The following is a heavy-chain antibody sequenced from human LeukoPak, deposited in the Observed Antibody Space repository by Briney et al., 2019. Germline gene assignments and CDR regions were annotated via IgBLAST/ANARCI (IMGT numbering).Heavy chain of an antibody. V-gene: IGHV3-21*01. CDR1: GFPFSSYS. Sequence: PGGSLRLSCAASGFPFSSYSMNWVRQAPGKGLEWVSSISSSSSYIYYADSVKGRFTISRDNAKNSLYLQMSSLRAEDTAVYYCARDGPVEDFDYWGQGTLVTVSS. CDR2: ISSSSSYI. J-gene: IGHJ4*02. CDR3: ARDGPVEDFDY. D-gene: IGHD1-1*01.